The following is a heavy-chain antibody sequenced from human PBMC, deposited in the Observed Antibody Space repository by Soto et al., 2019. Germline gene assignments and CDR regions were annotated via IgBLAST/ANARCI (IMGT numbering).Heavy chain of an antibody. J-gene: IGHJ4*02. CDR2: INHSGST. CDR1: GGSFSGYY. D-gene: IGHD3-10*01. CDR3: ASHMVRGVPFDY. V-gene: IGHV4-34*01. Sequence: SETLSLTCAVYGGSFSGYYWTWIRQPPGTGLEWIGEINHSGSTNYNPSLKSRVTISVDTSKNQFSLKLSSVTAAVTAFYYCASHMVRGVPFDYWGQGTLVTVSS.